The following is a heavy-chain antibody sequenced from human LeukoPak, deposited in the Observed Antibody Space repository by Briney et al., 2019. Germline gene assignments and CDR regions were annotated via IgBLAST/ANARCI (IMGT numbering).Heavy chain of an antibody. CDR2: ISAYNCNT. D-gene: IGHD3-16*02. J-gene: IGHJ4*02. CDR3: ARDLHDYDYIWGSYQVDY. Sequence: GASVKVSFKASGYTFTSYGISWLRQAPGQGLEWMGWISAYNCNTNYAQKLQGRVTMTTDQSTRQAYMEVRSLRSDDTAVYYGARDLHDYDYIWGSYQVDYWGQGTLVTV. CDR1: GYTFTSYG. V-gene: IGHV1-18*01.